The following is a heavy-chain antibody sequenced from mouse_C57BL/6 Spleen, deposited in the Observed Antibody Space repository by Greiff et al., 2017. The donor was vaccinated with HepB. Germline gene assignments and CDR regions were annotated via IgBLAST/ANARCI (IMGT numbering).Heavy chain of an antibody. CDR1: GYTFTSYG. CDR2: IYIGNGYT. CDR3: ARDYYGTPDYAMDY. D-gene: IGHD1-1*01. J-gene: IGHJ4*01. Sequence: EVKLMESGAELVRPGSSVKMSCKTSGYTFTSYGINWVKQRPGQGLEWIGYIYIGNGYTEYNEKFKGKATLTSDTSSSTAYMQLSSLTSEDSAIYFCARDYYGTPDYAMDYWGQGTSVTVSS. V-gene: IGHV1-58*01.